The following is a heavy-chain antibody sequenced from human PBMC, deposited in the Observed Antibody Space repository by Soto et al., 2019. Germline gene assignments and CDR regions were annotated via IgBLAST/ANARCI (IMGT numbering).Heavy chain of an antibody. Sequence: SVKVSCKASGGTFSSYAISWVRQAPGQGLEWMGGIIPIFGTANYAQKFQGRVTITADKSTSTAYMELSSLRAEDTAVYYCAKAPERQWLVVAHWGQGTLVTVSS. CDR1: GGTFSSYA. CDR3: AKAPERQWLVVAH. CDR2: IIPIFGTA. J-gene: IGHJ4*02. V-gene: IGHV1-69*06. D-gene: IGHD6-19*01.